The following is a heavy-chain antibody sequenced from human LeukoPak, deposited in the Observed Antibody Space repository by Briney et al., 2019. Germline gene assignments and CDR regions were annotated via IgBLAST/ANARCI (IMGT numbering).Heavy chain of an antibody. CDR3: ARIYYFGDNNWRYFDN. Sequence: PGGSLRLSCAASGFTFNSYWMSWVRQAPGKRLEWVANIDPDGSEKQYGESVKGRGTTSRDNAKNSLYLQMNSLRAEDTAIYYCARIYYFGDNNWRYFDNWGQGTLVTVSS. CDR1: GFTFNSYW. CDR2: IDPDGSEK. V-gene: IGHV3-7*01. D-gene: IGHD3-10*01. J-gene: IGHJ4*02.